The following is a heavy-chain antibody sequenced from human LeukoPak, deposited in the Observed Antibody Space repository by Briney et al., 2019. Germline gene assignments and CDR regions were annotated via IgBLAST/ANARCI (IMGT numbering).Heavy chain of an antibody. D-gene: IGHD6-19*01. CDR2: INSDGSSI. CDR1: GFTFRSYW. V-gene: IGHV3-74*01. J-gene: IGHJ3*02. Sequence: PGGSLRLSCAASGFTFRSYWMHWVRQAPGKGLVWVSRINSDGSSITYADSVKGRLTISRDNAMNTLYLQLNSLRAEDTAVYYCATSDWYAAFHIWGQGTMVTVSS. CDR3: ATSDWYAAFHI.